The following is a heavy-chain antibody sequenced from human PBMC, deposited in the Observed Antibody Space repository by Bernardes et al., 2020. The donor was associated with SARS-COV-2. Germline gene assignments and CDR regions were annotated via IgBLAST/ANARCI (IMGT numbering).Heavy chain of an antibody. D-gene: IGHD5-18*01. J-gene: IGHJ6*02. Sequence: SETLSLTCTVSGGSISSGSYYWSWIRQPAGKGLEWIGRIYTSGSTNYNPSLKSRVTISVDTSKNQFSLKLSSVTAADTAVYYCAGGQDTAMVSYYYYGMDVWGQGTLVTVSS. V-gene: IGHV4-61*02. CDR3: AGGQDTAMVSYYYYGMDV. CDR1: GGSISSGSYY. CDR2: IYTSGST.